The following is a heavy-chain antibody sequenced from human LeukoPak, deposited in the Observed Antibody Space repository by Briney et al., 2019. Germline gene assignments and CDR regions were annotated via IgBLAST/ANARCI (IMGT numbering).Heavy chain of an antibody. Sequence: GASVKVSCKASGYTFTGYYMHWVRQAPGQGLEWMGWINPNSGGTKYAQKFQGRVTMTRDTSITTVYMELSSLRSDDTAVHYCARDYYGSGSYYQLGYWGQGTLVTVSS. V-gene: IGHV1-2*02. CDR3: ARDYYGSGSYYQLGY. J-gene: IGHJ4*02. D-gene: IGHD3-10*01. CDR2: INPNSGGT. CDR1: GYTFTGYY.